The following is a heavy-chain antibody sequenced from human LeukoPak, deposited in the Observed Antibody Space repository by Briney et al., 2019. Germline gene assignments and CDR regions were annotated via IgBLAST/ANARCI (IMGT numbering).Heavy chain of an antibody. CDR3: ARVDSSGWYY. J-gene: IGHJ4*02. Sequence: KPSETLSLTCTVSGGSFSTYYWSWIRQPPGKGLEWIGYIYYSGSTNYNPSLKSRVTISVDTSKNQFSLTLNSVTAADTAVYYCARVDSSGWYYWGQGTLVTVSS. V-gene: IGHV4-59*01. D-gene: IGHD6-19*01. CDR2: IYYSGST. CDR1: GGSFSTYY.